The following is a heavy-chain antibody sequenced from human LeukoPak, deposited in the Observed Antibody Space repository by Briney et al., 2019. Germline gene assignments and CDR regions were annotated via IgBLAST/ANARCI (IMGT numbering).Heavy chain of an antibody. J-gene: IGHJ3*02. V-gene: IGHV1-46*01. CDR1: GNIFTSYY. CDR2: INPTSGKT. CDR3: ARDLRTITVLGLGGFDM. Sequence: ASVKVSCKASGNIFTSYYIHWLRQVPGQGLEWMGIINPTSGKTNYAQRFQGRVTMNRDMSSSTVYMELTSLISDDTAFYCARDLRTITVLGLGGFDMWGQGSMVTVSS. D-gene: IGHD6-19*01.